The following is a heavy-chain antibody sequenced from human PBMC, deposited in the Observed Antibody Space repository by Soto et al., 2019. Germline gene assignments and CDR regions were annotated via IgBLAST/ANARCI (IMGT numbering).Heavy chain of an antibody. J-gene: IGHJ5*02. V-gene: IGHV3-23*01. D-gene: IGHD3-10*01. CDR2: ISGNVGST. CDR3: AKDATRFSNWFDP. CDR1: GFTFSSYA. Sequence: GGSLRLSCAASGFTFSSYAMSWVRQAPGKGLEWVSTISGNVGSTYYADSVKGRFTISRDDSKNTLYLQMNSLRAEDTAVYYCAKDATRFSNWFDPWGQGTLVTVSS.